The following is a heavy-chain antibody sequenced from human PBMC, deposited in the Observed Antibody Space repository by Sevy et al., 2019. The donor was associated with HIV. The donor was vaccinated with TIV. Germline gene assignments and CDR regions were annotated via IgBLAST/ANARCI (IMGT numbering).Heavy chain of an antibody. J-gene: IGHJ4*02. Sequence: GGSLRLSCSASGFTFSDYYMTWIRQAPGKGLEWISYISNSGGAIYSADSLKGRFTISRDNAKNSLYLQLNSLRAEDTAIYYCARRGSGTHELDYWGQGTLVTVSS. CDR3: ARRGSGTHELDY. D-gene: IGHD3-10*01. CDR2: ISNSGGAI. V-gene: IGHV3-11*01. CDR1: GFTFSDYY.